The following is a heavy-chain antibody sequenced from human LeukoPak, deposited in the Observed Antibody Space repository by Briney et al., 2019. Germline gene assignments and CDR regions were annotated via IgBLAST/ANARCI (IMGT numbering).Heavy chain of an antibody. CDR2: INPTGGST. D-gene: IGHD4-17*01. Sequence: ASVKVSCKASGYTFTSYYMHWVRQAPGQGLEWMGLINPTGGSTGYAQKFQGRVTITADESTSTAYMELSSLRSEDTAVYYCASAYHDYGDYGYYYYYYMDVWGKGTTVTISS. J-gene: IGHJ6*03. V-gene: IGHV1-46*01. CDR3: ASAYHDYGDYGYYYYYYMDV. CDR1: GYTFTSYY.